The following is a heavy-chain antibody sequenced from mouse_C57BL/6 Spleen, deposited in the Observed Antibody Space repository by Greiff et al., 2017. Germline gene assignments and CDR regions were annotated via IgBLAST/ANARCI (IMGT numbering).Heavy chain of an antibody. D-gene: IGHD1-1*01. CDR3: ARVSGSSYGFDY. V-gene: IGHV5-4*03. Sequence: EVKLVESGGGLVKPGGSLKLSCAASGFTFSSYAMSWVRQTPEKRLEWVATISDGGSYTYYPDNIKGRFTISRDNAKNNLYLQMSHLKSEDTAMYYCARVSGSSYGFDYWGQGTTLTVSS. CDR2: ISDGGSYT. J-gene: IGHJ2*01. CDR1: GFTFSSYA.